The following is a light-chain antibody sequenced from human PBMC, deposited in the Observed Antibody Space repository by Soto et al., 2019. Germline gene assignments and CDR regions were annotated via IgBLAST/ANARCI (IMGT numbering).Light chain of an antibody. Sequence: EIVLTQSPATLSLSPGERATLSCRASQSVSSYLAWYQQKPGQAPRLLIYDASNRATGIPARFSGSGSGTDFTLTNSSLEPEDFAVYYCQQRSNWPPITFGGGTKVAIK. J-gene: IGKJ4*01. CDR1: QSVSSY. CDR2: DAS. CDR3: QQRSNWPPIT. V-gene: IGKV3-11*01.